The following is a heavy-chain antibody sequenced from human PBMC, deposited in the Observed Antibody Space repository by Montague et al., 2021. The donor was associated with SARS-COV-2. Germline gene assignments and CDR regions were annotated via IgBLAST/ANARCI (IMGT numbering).Heavy chain of an antibody. CDR3: GRDILSATTNPFDT. Sequence: SETLSLTCTVSGGSITSMHYYWGWIRQPPGKGLEWIGAIYNTGSNWLNPSLKSRVAISVDTSKNQFSLNLRSVTAADTAIYFCGRDILSATTNPFDTWGQGTLVTVSS. CDR1: GGSITSMHYY. CDR2: IYNTGSN. J-gene: IGHJ4*02. D-gene: IGHD2-15*01. V-gene: IGHV4-39*07.